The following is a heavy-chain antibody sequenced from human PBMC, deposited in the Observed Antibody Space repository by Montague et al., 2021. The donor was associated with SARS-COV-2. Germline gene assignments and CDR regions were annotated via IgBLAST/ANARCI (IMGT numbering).Heavy chain of an antibody. CDR2: IYYSGST. CDR3: ARLVWFGELSSEYWFDS. J-gene: IGHJ5*01. D-gene: IGHD3-10*01. Sequence: SETLSLTCTVSGASISSSSDYWGWIRQPPGKGLEWIGSIYYSGSTYYTSSLKSRVTISVDTSRNQFSLKLSSVTAADTAVYYCARLVWFGELSSEYWFDSWGQGILVTVSS. CDR1: GASISSSSDY. V-gene: IGHV4-39*07.